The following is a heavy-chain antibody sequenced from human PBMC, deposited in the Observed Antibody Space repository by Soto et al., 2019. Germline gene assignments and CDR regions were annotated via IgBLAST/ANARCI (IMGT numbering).Heavy chain of an antibody. CDR1: GFTFSSYA. Sequence: GGSLRLSCAASGFTFSSYAMSWVRQAPGKGLEWVSAISGSGGSTYYADSVKGRFTISRDNSKNTLYLQMNSLRAEDTAVYYCATTTYYYDSSGYYYPYYFGYWGQGTLVTVSS. CDR3: ATTTYYYDSSGYYYPYYFGY. CDR2: ISGSGGST. D-gene: IGHD3-22*01. J-gene: IGHJ4*02. V-gene: IGHV3-23*01.